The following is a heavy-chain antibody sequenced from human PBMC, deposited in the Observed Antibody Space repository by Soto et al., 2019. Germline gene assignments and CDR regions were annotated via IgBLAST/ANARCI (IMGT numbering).Heavy chain of an antibody. Sequence: GGSLRLSCAASGFTFSSYAMSWVRQAPGKGLEWVSAISGSGGSTYYADSVKGRFTISRDNSKNTLYLQMNSLRAEDTAVYYCAKDPPRYCSGGSCYTSRYFDYWAREPWSPSPQ. J-gene: IGHJ4*02. CDR1: GFTFSSYA. V-gene: IGHV3-23*01. CDR3: AKDPPRYCSGGSCYTSRYFDY. CDR2: ISGSGGST. D-gene: IGHD2-15*01.